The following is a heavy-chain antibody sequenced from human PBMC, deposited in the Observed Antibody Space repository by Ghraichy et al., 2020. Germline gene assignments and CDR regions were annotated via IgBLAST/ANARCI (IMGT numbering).Heavy chain of an antibody. CDR1: GFTLRDYW. J-gene: IGHJ4*02. CDR2: IKQDGSEK. Sequence: GGSLRLSCSASGFTLRDYWMNWVRQAPGKGPEWVAIIKQDGSEKHYVDSVEGRFTISRDNAENSLHLQMNSLRVEDTAVYYCARSSGWVIDYWGQGNLVTVSS. CDR3: ARSSGWVIDY. D-gene: IGHD2-21*01. V-gene: IGHV3-7*01.